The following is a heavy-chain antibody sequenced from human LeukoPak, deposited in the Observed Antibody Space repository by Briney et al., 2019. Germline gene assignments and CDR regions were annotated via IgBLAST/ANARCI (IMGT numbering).Heavy chain of an antibody. J-gene: IGHJ4*02. V-gene: IGHV1-69*04. CDR2: IIPILGIA. Sequence: ASVKVSCKASGGTFSSYTISWVRQAPGQGLEWMGRIIPILGIANYAQKFQGRVTITADKSTSTAYMELSSLRSEDTAVYFCARDERGYDGSYYFDYWGQGSLLTVSS. CDR3: ARDERGYDGSYYFDY. D-gene: IGHD3-22*01. CDR1: GGTFSSYT.